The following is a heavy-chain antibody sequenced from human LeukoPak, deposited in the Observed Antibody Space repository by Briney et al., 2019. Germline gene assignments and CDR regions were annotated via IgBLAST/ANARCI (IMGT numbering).Heavy chain of an antibody. Sequence: SETLSLTCTVSGGSISSYYWSWIRQPPGKGLEWFGYIYYSGSTNYNPSLKSRVTISVDTSKNQFSLKLSSVTAADTAVYYCARGARPDYWGEGTLVTVSS. J-gene: IGHJ4*02. CDR3: ARGARPDY. CDR2: IYYSGST. CDR1: GGSISSYY. V-gene: IGHV4-59*01. D-gene: IGHD6-6*01.